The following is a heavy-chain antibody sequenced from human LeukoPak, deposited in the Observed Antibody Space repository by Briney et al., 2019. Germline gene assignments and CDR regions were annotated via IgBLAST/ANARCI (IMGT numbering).Heavy chain of an antibody. CDR1: GGSISGYY. V-gene: IGHV4-34*01. J-gene: IGHJ6*02. CDR2: INNSGST. Sequence: SETLSLTCAVYGGSISGYYWSWIRQPPGKGLEWIGQINNSGSTNYNPSLKSRVTISVDTSKNQFSLKLRSVTAAITVVYYCDHSVFGVVPRYDYNGMDVWGQGTSVTVSS. CDR3: DHSVFGVVPRYDYNGMDV. D-gene: IGHD3-3*01.